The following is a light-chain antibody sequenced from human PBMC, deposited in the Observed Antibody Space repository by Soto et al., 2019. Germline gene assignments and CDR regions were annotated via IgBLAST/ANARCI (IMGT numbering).Light chain of an antibody. V-gene: IGKV3-20*01. J-gene: IGKJ1*01. Sequence: EFVLTQSPGTLSLSPGEGATLSCRASQSINSFLAWYQQRRGQAPRLLIHGASNRATGIPDRFSGSGSGTDFTPTISRLEPEDFAVYYCQQYGGSPRTFGQGTKVGI. CDR1: QSINSF. CDR2: GAS. CDR3: QQYGGSPRT.